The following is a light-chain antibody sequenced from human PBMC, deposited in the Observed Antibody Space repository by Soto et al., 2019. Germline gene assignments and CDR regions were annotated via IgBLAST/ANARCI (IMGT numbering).Light chain of an antibody. CDR1: SSDVGGYNY. J-gene: IGLJ1*01. CDR2: DVS. CDR3: CSYAGSYSYV. V-gene: IGLV2-11*01. Sequence: QSALTQPRSVSGSPGQSVTISCTGTSSDVGGYNYVSWYQQHPGKAPKLMIYDVSKRPSGVPDRFSGSKSGHTASLTISGLQAEDEADYYCCSYAGSYSYVFGTGTKLTV.